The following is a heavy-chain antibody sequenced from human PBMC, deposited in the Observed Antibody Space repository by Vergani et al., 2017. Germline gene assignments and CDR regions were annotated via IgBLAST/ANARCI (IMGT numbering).Heavy chain of an antibody. CDR1: GGSISSGSYY. V-gene: IGHV4-61*02. Sequence: QVQLQESGPGLVKPSQTLSLTCTVSGGSISSGSYYWSWIRPPAGKGLEWIGPIYTSGSTNSNTSLKSRDTISVDTSKNQFSLKLGSVTAAGTAVYYCARELGFEDPKDVWGKGTTVTVSS. CDR3: ARELGFEDPKDV. D-gene: IGHD3-10*01. CDR2: IYTSGST. J-gene: IGHJ6*04.